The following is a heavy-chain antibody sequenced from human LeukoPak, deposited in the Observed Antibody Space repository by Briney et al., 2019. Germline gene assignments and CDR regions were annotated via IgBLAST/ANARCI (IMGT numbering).Heavy chain of an antibody. D-gene: IGHD1-26*01. CDR3: ARTHSGSYPNWFDP. CDR2: VNTDGSST. V-gene: IGHV3-74*01. J-gene: IGHJ5*02. CDR1: GLTFSSYW. Sequence: PGGSLRLSCAASGLTFSSYWMHWVRQAPGKGLVWVSRVNTDGSSTNYADSVKGRFTISRDNAKNSLYLQMNSLRAEDTAVYYCARTHSGSYPNWFDPWGQETLVTVSS.